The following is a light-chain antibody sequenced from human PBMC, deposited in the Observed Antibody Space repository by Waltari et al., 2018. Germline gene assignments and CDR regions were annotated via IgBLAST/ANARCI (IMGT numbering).Light chain of an antibody. J-gene: IGKJ5*01. V-gene: IGKV3-15*01. CDR1: QSVGNR. CDR2: GAS. CDR3: QQYNNWPPKIT. Sequence: EIVMTQSPATLSMSPGERATLYCRASQSVGNRLAWYQQKPGQSPRLLIYGASTRATGIPARFSGSGSGTEFTLTISSLQSEDFALYYCQQYNNWPPKITFGQGTRLEIK.